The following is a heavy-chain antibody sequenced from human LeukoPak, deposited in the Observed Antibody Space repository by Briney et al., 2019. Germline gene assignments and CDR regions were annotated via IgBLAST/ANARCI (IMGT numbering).Heavy chain of an antibody. CDR2: ISYDGSNK. Sequence: GGSLRLSCAASGFTFSSYGMHWVRQAPGKGLEWVAVISYDGSNKYYADSVKGRFTISRDNSKNTLYLQMNSLRAEDTAVYYCASGTGPPDYWGQGTLVTVSS. J-gene: IGHJ4*02. V-gene: IGHV3-30*03. CDR3: ASGTGPPDY. CDR1: GFTFSSYG.